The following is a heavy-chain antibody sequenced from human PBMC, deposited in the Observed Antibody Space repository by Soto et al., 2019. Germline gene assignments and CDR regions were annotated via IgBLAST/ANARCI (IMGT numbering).Heavy chain of an antibody. D-gene: IGHD4-17*01. CDR2: INHSGST. J-gene: IGHJ4*02. V-gene: IGHV4-34*01. CDR3: ARVIRDDYGDSH. CDR1: GGSFSGYY. Sequence: SETLSLTCAVYGGSFSGYYWSWIRQPPGKGLEWIGEINHSGSTNYNPSLKSRVTISVDTSKNQFSLKLSSVTAADTAVYYCARVIRDDYGDSHWGQGTLVTVSS.